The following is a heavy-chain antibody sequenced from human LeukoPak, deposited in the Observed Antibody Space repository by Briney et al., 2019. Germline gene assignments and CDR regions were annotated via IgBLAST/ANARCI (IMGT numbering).Heavy chain of an antibody. Sequence: GGSLRLSCAVSGFSFSDHNMNWVRQAPGKGLEWVGFIRGKAYGGTAEYAASVKGRFSISRDDSKSIAYLQMNSLKTEDTAVYYCTGDQFFWGQGTLVTVSS. CDR2: IRGKAYGGTA. CDR1: GFSFSDHN. D-gene: IGHD3-3*01. CDR3: TGDQFF. V-gene: IGHV3-49*04. J-gene: IGHJ4*02.